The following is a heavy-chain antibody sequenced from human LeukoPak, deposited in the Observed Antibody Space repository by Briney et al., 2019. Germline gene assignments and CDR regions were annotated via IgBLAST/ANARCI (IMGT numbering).Heavy chain of an antibody. Sequence: GGSLRLSCAASGFTFSSYGMHWVRQAPGKGLEWVAVISYDGSNKYYADSVKGRFTISRDNSKNTLYLQMNSLRAEDTAVYYCAKDYFCSGGGCPVWFDPWGQGTLVTVSS. D-gene: IGHD2-15*01. CDR2: ISYDGSNK. J-gene: IGHJ5*02. CDR1: GFTFSSYG. V-gene: IGHV3-30*18. CDR3: AKDYFCSGGGCPVWFDP.